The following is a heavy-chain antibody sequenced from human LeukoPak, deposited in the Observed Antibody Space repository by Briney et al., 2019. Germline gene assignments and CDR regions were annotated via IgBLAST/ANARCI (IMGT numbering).Heavy chain of an antibody. Sequence: SGPTPVNPTQTLTLTCTFSGFSLSTSGMCVSWIRQPPGKALEWLALIDWDDDKYYSTSLKTRLTISKDTSKNQVVLTMTNMDPVDTATYYCARIPSGSGSYSWGYFDYWGQGTLVTVSS. J-gene: IGHJ4*02. CDR3: ARIPSGSGSYSWGYFDY. CDR2: IDWDDDK. V-gene: IGHV2-70*01. D-gene: IGHD3-10*01. CDR1: GFSLSTSGMC.